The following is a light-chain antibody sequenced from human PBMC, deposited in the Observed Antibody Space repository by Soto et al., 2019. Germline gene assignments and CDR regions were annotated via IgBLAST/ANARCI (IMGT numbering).Light chain of an antibody. J-gene: IGKJ1*01. CDR3: QQYDTYLT. V-gene: IGKV1-5*01. CDR1: QSISNR. Sequence: DIQMTQSPSTLSASVGDRVTITCRASQSISNRLAWYHQKPGKTPNLLIYDASNLGSGVPSRFSGSGSGTEFTLTISSLQPDDFATYYCQQYDTYLTFGQGTKVDIK. CDR2: DAS.